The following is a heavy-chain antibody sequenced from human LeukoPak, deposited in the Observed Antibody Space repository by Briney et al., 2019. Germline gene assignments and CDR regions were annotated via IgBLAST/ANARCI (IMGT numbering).Heavy chain of an antibody. J-gene: IGHJ4*02. CDR3: ARGRWGWLQF. Sequence: SETLSLTCTVSGGSISTSSYYWGWIRQPPGKGLECIGNIYYSGSTYYNPSLKSRVTISVDTSKNQFSLKLSSVTAADTAVYYCARGRWGWLQFWGQGTLVTVSS. CDR1: GGSISTSSYY. CDR2: IYYSGST. D-gene: IGHD5-24*01. V-gene: IGHV4-39*07.